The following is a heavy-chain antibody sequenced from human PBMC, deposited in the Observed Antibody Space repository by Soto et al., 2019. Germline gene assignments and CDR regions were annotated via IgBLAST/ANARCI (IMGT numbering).Heavy chain of an antibody. CDR1: GFTFSSYG. D-gene: IGHD3-9*01. Sequence: ESVGGVVQPGRSLRLSCAASGFTFSSYGMHWVRQAPGKGLEWVAVISYDGSNKYYADSVKGRFTISRDNSKNTLYLQMNSLRAEDTAVYYCANGGSILTGYYIPGFDYWGQGTLVTVSS. CDR3: ANGGSILTGYYIPGFDY. J-gene: IGHJ4*02. V-gene: IGHV3-30*18. CDR2: ISYDGSNK.